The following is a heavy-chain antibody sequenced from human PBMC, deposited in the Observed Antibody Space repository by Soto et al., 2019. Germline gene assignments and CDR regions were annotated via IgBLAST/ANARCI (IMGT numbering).Heavy chain of an antibody. V-gene: IGHV1-69*12. Sequence: QVQLVQSGAEVKKPGSSVKVSCRASGGTFSSYAISWVRQAPGQGLEWMGGIIPMLATTNYAQKFQGRVTITADESTSTAYMELSSLRSDDTAVYYCARNLYYYYAMDVRGQGTTVTVSS. CDR2: IIPMLATT. J-gene: IGHJ6*02. CDR3: ARNLYYYYAMDV. CDR1: GGTFSSYA.